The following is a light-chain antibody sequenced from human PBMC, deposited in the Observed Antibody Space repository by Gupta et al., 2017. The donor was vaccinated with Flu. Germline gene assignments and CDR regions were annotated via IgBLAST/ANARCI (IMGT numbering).Light chain of an antibody. Sequence: DIQMTQSPSSLSASVGDRVTITCQASQDISNYLNWYQQKPGKAPKLLIYDASNLETGVPSRFSGSGSGTDFTFTISSLQPEDIATYYCLQYDTLPFTFGPGTKVDIK. CDR2: DAS. CDR3: LQYDTLPFT. V-gene: IGKV1-33*01. CDR1: QDISNY. J-gene: IGKJ3*01.